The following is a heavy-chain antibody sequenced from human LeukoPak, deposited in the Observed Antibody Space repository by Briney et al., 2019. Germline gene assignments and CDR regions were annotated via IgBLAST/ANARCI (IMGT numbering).Heavy chain of an antibody. V-gene: IGHV3-23*01. Sequence: PGGSLRLSCAASGFTFSSYGMSWVRQAPGKGLEWVSAIGGSGGSTYYADSVKGRFTISRDNSKNTLYLQMNSLRAEDTAVYYCAKDHTSYYDSSEGPADYWGQGTLVTVSS. CDR3: AKDHTSYYDSSEGPADY. D-gene: IGHD3-22*01. J-gene: IGHJ4*02. CDR2: IGGSGGST. CDR1: GFTFSSYG.